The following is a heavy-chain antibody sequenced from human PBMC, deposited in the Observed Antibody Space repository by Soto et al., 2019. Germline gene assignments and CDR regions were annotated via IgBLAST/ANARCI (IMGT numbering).Heavy chain of an antibody. D-gene: IGHD4-17*01. CDR3: ARDRYPTVTKSADYYYYGMDV. CDR2: ISSSSSYI. V-gene: IGHV3-21*01. J-gene: IGHJ6*02. Sequence: PGGSLRLSCAASGFTFSSYSMNWVRQAPGKGLEWVSSISSSSSYIYYADSVKGRLTISRDNAKNSLYLQMNSLRAEDTAVYYCARDRYPTVTKSADYYYYGMDVWGQGTTVTASS. CDR1: GFTFSSYS.